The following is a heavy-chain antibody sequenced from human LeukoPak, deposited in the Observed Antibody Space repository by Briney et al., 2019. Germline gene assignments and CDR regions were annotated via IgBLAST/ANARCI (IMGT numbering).Heavy chain of an antibody. Sequence: GASVKVSCKASGYTFTSYGISWVRQAPGQGLEWLGWISAYNGNTNYAQKFQGRVTITTDESTSTAYMELSSLRSEDTAVYYCARTVAQDNWFDPWGQGTLVTVSS. CDR3: ARTVAQDNWFDP. CDR2: ISAYNGNT. D-gene: IGHD6-19*01. V-gene: IGHV1-18*01. J-gene: IGHJ5*02. CDR1: GYTFTSYG.